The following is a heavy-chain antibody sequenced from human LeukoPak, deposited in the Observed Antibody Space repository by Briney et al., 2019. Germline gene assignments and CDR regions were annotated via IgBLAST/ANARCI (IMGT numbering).Heavy chain of an antibody. V-gene: IGHV3-23*01. CDR2: ISGSGGST. Sequence: GGSLRLSCAASGFTFSSYAMSWVRQAPGKGLEWVSAISGSGGSTYYTDSVKGRFTISRDNSKNTLYLQMNSLRAEDTAVYYCAKDRARGATAYYFDYWGQGTLVTVSS. D-gene: IGHD5-12*01. CDR3: AKDRARGATAYYFDY. CDR1: GFTFSSYA. J-gene: IGHJ4*02.